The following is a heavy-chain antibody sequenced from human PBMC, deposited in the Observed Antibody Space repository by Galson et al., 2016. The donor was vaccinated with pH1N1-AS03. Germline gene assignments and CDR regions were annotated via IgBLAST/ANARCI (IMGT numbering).Heavy chain of an antibody. D-gene: IGHD6-19*01. CDR1: GFTFSVYA. Sequence: SLRLSCAASGFTFSVYAMHWVRQSPGKGLEWLALISYDGNDKYYADSVRGRFTISRDNSRNTLYLQMNSLRGSDTAVYYCVRTVTGNVYYSGLDVWGQGTTVTVSS. CDR3: VRTVTGNVYYSGLDV. V-gene: IGHV3-30*04. J-gene: IGHJ6*02. CDR2: ISYDGNDK.